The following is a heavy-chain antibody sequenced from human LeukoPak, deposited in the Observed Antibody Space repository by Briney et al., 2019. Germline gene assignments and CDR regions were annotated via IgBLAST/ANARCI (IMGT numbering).Heavy chain of an antibody. J-gene: IGHJ4*02. D-gene: IGHD5-12*01. V-gene: IGHV1-2*02. Sequence: ASVKVSCKASGYTFTGYYIHWVRQAPGQGLEWMGWINPNSGGTTYAHKFQGRVTMTSDTSISTAYMGLSRLRSDDTAVYYCPRHRYSGYDFTPAPHFDYWGQGTLVTVSS. CDR1: GYTFTGYY. CDR2: INPNSGGT. CDR3: PRHRYSGYDFTPAPHFDY.